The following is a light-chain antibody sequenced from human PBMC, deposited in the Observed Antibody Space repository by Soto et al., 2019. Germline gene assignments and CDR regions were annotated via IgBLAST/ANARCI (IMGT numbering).Light chain of an antibody. CDR3: QQYGSLPET. Sequence: EIVLTQSPGTLSLSPGERATLSCRASQSVRSDYLAWYQQKPARAPRLLIYEASSRATGIPDRFSGSGSGTDFTLTISRLEPEDFAVYFCQQYGSLPETFGQGTKVEIK. V-gene: IGKV3-20*01. CDR2: EAS. J-gene: IGKJ1*01. CDR1: QSVRSDY.